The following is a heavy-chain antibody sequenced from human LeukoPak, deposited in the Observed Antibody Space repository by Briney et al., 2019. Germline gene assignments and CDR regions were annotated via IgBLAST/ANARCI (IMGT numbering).Heavy chain of an antibody. CDR2: LGRTGEYK. J-gene: IGHJ6*02. CDR1: GFTYTDYS. CDR3: VKDRPCGTCKPMDA. V-gene: IGHV3-23*01. Sequence: GGSLRLSCSASGFTYTDYSMSWVRQVPGKGLEWVSGLGRTGEYKYYADSVKGRFTISRDNSNDMVFLQMNSLRAEDTAIYYRVKDRPCGTCKPMDAWGQGTTV. D-gene: IGHD2-21*01.